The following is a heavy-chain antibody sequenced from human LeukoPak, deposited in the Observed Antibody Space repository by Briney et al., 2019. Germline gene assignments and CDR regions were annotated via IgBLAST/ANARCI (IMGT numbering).Heavy chain of an antibody. V-gene: IGHV3-7*01. J-gene: IGHJ4*02. Sequence: PGGSLRLSCAASGFTFSSYWMSWVRQAPGKGLEWVANIKQDGSEKYYVDSVKGRFTISRDNAKNSLYLQMNSLRAEDTAVYYCASGPYSSGWYEDYWGQGTLVTVSS. CDR2: IKQDGSEK. CDR1: GFTFSSYW. CDR3: ASGPYSSGWYEDY. D-gene: IGHD6-19*01.